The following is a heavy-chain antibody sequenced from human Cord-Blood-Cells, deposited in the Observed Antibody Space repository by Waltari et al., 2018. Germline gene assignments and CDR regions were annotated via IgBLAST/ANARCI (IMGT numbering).Heavy chain of an antibody. CDR3: AKESGPYSSSFDY. J-gene: IGHJ4*02. CDR2: ISYDGSNK. V-gene: IGHV3-30*18. CDR1: GFTFSSYG. Sequence: QPGRSLRLSCAASGFTFSSYGMHWVRQAPGKGLEWVAVISYDGSNKYYADSVKGRFTISRDNSKNTLYLQMNSLRAEDTAVYYCAKESGPYSSSFDYWGQGTLVTVSS. D-gene: IGHD6-6*01.